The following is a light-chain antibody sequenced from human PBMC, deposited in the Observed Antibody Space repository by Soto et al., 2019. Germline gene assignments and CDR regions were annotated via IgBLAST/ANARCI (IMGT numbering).Light chain of an antibody. V-gene: IGKV1-5*03. Sequence: DIQMTQSPSTLSGSVGDRVTITCRASQTISSWLAWYQQKPGKAPKLLIYKASTLKSGVPSRFSGSGSGTEFTLTISSLQPDDFATYYCQHYNNLWTFGQGTKVDI. J-gene: IGKJ1*01. CDR2: KAS. CDR3: QHYNNLWT. CDR1: QTISSW.